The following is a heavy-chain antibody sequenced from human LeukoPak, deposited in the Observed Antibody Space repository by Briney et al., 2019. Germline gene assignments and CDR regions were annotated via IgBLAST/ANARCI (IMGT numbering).Heavy chain of an antibody. CDR3: TTARVGAFDI. Sequence: GGSLRLSCAASGFTFSNAWMSWVRQAPGKGLEWFGRIKSKTDGGTQDYAAPVKGRFTISRDDSKNTLYLQMNSLKTEDTAVYYCTTARVGAFDIWGQGTMVTVSS. CDR1: GFTFSNAW. CDR2: IKSKTDGGTQ. J-gene: IGHJ3*02. V-gene: IGHV3-15*01.